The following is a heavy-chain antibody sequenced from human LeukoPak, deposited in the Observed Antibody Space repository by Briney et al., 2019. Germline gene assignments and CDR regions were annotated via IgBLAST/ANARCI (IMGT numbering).Heavy chain of an antibody. J-gene: IGHJ6*02. CDR3: ARDQVWAYYYYGMDV. D-gene: IGHD3-16*01. Sequence: SETLSLTCTVSGGSISSGGYYWSWIRQHPGTGLEWIGYIYCSGSTYYNPSLKSRVTISVDTSKNQFSLKLSSVTAADMAVYYCARDQVWAYYYYGMDVWGQGTTVTVSS. CDR2: IYCSGST. V-gene: IGHV4-31*03. CDR1: GGSISSGGYY.